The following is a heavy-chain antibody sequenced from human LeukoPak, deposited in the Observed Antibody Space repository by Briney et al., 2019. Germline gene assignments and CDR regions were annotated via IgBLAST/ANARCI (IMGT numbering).Heavy chain of an antibody. J-gene: IGHJ3*02. CDR1: GFTFSSYS. Sequence: GGSLRLSCAASGFTFSSYSMNWVRQAPGKGLEWASSISSSSSYIYYADSVKGRFTISRDNAKNSLYLQMNSLRAEDTAVYYCAREMVNINCGGDCYNAFDIWGQGTMVTVSS. V-gene: IGHV3-21*01. CDR3: AREMVNINCGGDCYNAFDI. D-gene: IGHD2-21*02. CDR2: ISSSSSYI.